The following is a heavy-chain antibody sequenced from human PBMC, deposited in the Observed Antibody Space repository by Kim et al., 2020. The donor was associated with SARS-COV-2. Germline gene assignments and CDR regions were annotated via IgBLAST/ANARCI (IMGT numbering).Heavy chain of an antibody. CDR1: GYTFTSYD. CDR2: MNSNSGNT. CDR3: ARGSRVLRGITIFGAGYYYYLDV. V-gene: IGHV1-8*01. D-gene: IGHD3-3*01. Sequence: ASVKVSCKASGYTFTSYDINWVRQATGQGLEWMGWMNSNSGNTGYAQKFQGRVTMTRNTSISTAYMELSSLRSEDTAVYYCARGSRVLRGITIFGAGYYYYLDVWGKGTTVTVSS. J-gene: IGHJ6*03.